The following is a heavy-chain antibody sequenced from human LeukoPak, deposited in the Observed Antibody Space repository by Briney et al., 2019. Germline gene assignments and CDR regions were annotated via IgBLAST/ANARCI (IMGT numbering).Heavy chain of an antibody. CDR2: IRYGGSNN. J-gene: IGHJ4*02. CDR3: AKDRGRYCSGGSCYFYYFDY. CDR1: GFTISSYG. V-gene: IGHV3-30*02. D-gene: IGHD2-15*01. Sequence: AGSLRLSCAASGFTISSYGMHWVRQAPGKGLEWVAFIRYGGSNNYYAYSVKGRFTIARHNSKNTLYLQMNSLRAEDTAGYYCAKDRGRYCSGGSCYFYYFDYWGQGTLVTVSS.